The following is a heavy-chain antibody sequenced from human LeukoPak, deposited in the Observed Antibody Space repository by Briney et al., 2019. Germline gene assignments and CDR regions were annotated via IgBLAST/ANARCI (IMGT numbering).Heavy chain of an antibody. J-gene: IGHJ4*02. Sequence: GGSLRLSCAASGFTFSSYGMHWVHQAPGKGLEWVAVISYDGSNKYYADSVKGRFTISRDNSKNTLYLQMNSLRAEDTAVYYCAKGDYGDARFDYWGQGTLVTVSS. V-gene: IGHV3-30*18. CDR3: AKGDYGDARFDY. CDR2: ISYDGSNK. D-gene: IGHD4-17*01. CDR1: GFTFSSYG.